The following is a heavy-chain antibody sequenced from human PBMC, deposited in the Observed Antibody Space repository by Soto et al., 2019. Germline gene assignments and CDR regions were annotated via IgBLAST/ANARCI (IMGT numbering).Heavy chain of an antibody. CDR2: ISGSGGST. V-gene: IGHV3-23*01. Sequence: GGSLRLSCAASGFTFSSYAMSWVRQAPGKGLEWVSAISGSGGSTYYADSVKGRFTISRDNSKNTLYLQMNSLRAEDTAVYYCAKVIWDSSGWSPRFFVSEGYFQHWGQGTLVTVSS. J-gene: IGHJ1*01. CDR3: AKVIWDSSGWSPRFFVSEGYFQH. D-gene: IGHD6-19*01. CDR1: GFTFSSYA.